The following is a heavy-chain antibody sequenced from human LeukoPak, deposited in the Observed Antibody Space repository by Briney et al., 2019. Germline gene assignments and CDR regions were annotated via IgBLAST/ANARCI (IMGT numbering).Heavy chain of an antibody. D-gene: IGHD5-24*01. V-gene: IGHV3-48*01. CDR1: GFTFSDYS. CDR3: ARDYKYAFDN. Sequence: GGSLRLSCAASGFTFSDYSMNWVRQAPGKGLEWISYIGIDSGNTNYADSVKGRFTISGDKAKNSLYLQMNSLRVEDTAVYYCARDYKYAFDNWGQGTLVTVTS. CDR2: IGIDSGNT. J-gene: IGHJ4*02.